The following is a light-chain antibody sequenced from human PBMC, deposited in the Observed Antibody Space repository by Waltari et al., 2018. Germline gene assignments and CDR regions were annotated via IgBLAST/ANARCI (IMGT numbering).Light chain of an antibody. CDR3: SSYTTRSTRV. J-gene: IGLJ1*01. CDR1: SSAVGSYKY. V-gene: IGLV2-14*03. CDR2: DVT. Sequence: QSALTQPASVSGSPGQSITNPCPSTSSAVGSYKYVSWYKQHPGKVPKLLIYDVTNRPSGISYRFSDSKSGYTASLTISGLQAEDEADYYCSSYTTRSTRVFGTGTKVTVL.